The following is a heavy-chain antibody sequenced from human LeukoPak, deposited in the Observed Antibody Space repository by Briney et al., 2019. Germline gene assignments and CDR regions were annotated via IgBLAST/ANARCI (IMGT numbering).Heavy chain of an antibody. V-gene: IGHV3-66*01. J-gene: IGHJ5*02. Sequence: GGSLRLSCAASAFAVSSNYMSWVRQAPGKGLEWVSVIDSGGSTYYADSVKGRFIISRDNSKNTLYLQMNSLRAEDTAVYYCARDGQGEFDPWGQGTLVTVSS. D-gene: IGHD3-10*01. CDR3: ARDGQGEFDP. CDR2: IDSGGST. CDR1: AFAVSSNY.